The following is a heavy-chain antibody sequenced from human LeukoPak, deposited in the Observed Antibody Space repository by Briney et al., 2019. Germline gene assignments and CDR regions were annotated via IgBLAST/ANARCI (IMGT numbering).Heavy chain of an antibody. J-gene: IGHJ6*03. CDR3: VSSPCYYMDV. CDR2: ISSSSSTI. D-gene: IGHD2-2*01. Sequence: PGGSLRLSCAASGFTFSRYSMNWVRQAPGKGLEWISYISSSSSTIYYADSVKGRFNNSRDNAKNSLYLQMNSLRAEDTAVYYCVSSPCYYMDVWGKGTTVIVSS. CDR1: GFTFSRYS. V-gene: IGHV3-48*01.